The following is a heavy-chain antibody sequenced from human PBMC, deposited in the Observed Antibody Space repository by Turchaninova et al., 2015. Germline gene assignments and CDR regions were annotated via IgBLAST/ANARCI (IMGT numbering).Heavy chain of an antibody. D-gene: IGHD5-18*01. V-gene: IGHV1-69*01. CDR2: ILAIFGTT. J-gene: IGHJ4*02. CDR3: GRGQSYERQDFED. Sequence: GSSVKVSCKSPGGIFRSSAISWVRQAPGQGLEWTGGILAIFGTTKYAQKFEGRVTITADDATSTVYMDLSSQRSEDTADSYCGRGQSYERQDFEDWGQGTVVTVSP. CDR1: GGIFRSSA.